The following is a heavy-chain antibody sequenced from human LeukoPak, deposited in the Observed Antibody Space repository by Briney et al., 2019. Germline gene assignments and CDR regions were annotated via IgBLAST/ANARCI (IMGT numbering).Heavy chain of an antibody. Sequence: GASVKVSCKASGYTFTSYGFSWVRQAPGQGLEWMGGIIPIFGTANYAQKFQGRVTITADESTSTAYMELSSLRSEDTAVYYCARRITIFEGFDPWGQGTLVTVSS. CDR1: GYTFTSYG. D-gene: IGHD3-3*01. V-gene: IGHV1-69*13. CDR2: IIPIFGTA. J-gene: IGHJ5*02. CDR3: ARRITIFEGFDP.